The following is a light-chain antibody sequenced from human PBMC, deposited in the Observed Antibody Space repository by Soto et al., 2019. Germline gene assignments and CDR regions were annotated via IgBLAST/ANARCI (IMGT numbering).Light chain of an antibody. CDR2: EVT. J-gene: IGLJ3*02. CDR3: SSYTSSSTLE. Sequence: QSALTQPASVSGSLGQSITISCTGTSSDIGGYNYVSWYQHHPGKAPKLMIYEVTNRPSWISNRFSGSKSGNTASLTISGLQAEDEGDYYCSSYTSSSTLEFGGGTKLTVL. V-gene: IGLV2-14*01. CDR1: SSDIGGYNY.